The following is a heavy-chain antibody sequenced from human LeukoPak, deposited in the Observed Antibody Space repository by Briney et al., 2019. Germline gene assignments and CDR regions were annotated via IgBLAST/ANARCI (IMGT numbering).Heavy chain of an antibody. V-gene: IGHV3-7*05. D-gene: IGHD6-13*01. CDR2: IKQDGSET. Sequence: GGSLRLSCTASGFTFSNYWMSWVRQTPEKGLEWVANIKQDGSETVYVDSVKGRSTISRYNGQSSLYLQMNSLRAEDTAVYYCARDPYSSSWSYGMDVWGQGTAVTVSS. CDR3: ARDPYSSSWSYGMDV. CDR1: GFTFSNYW. J-gene: IGHJ6*02.